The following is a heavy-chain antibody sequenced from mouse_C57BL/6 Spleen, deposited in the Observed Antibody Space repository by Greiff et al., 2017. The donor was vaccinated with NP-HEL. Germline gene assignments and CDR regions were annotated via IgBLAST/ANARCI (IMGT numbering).Heavy chain of an antibody. CDR1: GYTLTSYW. CDR3: ASGGKRAMDY. V-gene: IGHV1-69*01. Sequence: QVQLQQPGAELVMPGASVKLSCKASGYTLTSYWMHWVKQRPGQGLEWIGEIDPSDSYTNYNQKFQGKSTLTVDKSSSTAYMQLSSLTSEDSAVYCCASGGKRAMDYWGQGTSVTVSS. J-gene: IGHJ4*01. CDR2: IDPSDSYT. D-gene: IGHD1-1*01.